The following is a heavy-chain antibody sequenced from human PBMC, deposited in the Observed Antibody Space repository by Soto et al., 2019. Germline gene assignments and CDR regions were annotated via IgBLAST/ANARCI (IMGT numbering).Heavy chain of an antibody. CDR2: INPKSGGT. Sequence: ASVKVSCKASGYTFTVYYMHGVRQAPGQGLEWMGWINPKSGGTMYPQKFQGRVTMTWDTSISTAYMALTRLRSDDTAVYYCARDLAKGGGSAGFDYCGQGTLVTVSS. V-gene: IGHV1-2*02. CDR3: ARDLAKGGGSAGFDY. J-gene: IGHJ4*02. CDR1: GYTFTVYY. D-gene: IGHD1-26*01.